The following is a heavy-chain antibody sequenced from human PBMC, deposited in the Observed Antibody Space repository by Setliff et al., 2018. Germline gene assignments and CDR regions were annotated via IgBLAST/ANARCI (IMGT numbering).Heavy chain of an antibody. CDR3: ACPDILTGLSDY. CDR2: ISSSGSTI. CDR1: GFTFSDYY. Sequence: GGSLRLSCAASGFTFSDYYMSWIRQAPGKGLEWVSYISSSGSTIFYADSVKGRFTISRDNAKKSLYLQMNSLRAEDTAVYYCACPDILTGLSDYWGQGTLVTVSS. D-gene: IGHD3-9*01. V-gene: IGHV3-11*04. J-gene: IGHJ4*02.